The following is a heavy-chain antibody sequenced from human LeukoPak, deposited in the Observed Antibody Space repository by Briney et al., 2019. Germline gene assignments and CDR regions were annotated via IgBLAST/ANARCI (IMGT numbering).Heavy chain of an antibody. D-gene: IGHD3-10*01. CDR2: IYYSGST. J-gene: IGHJ4*02. CDR1: GGSISTYY. CDR3: ARGGGAKVRSGSYFPGTFDY. Sequence: PSETLSLTCTVSGGSISTYYWSWIRQPPGKGLEWIGYIYYSGSTNYNPSLKSRVTISVDTSKNQFSLKLSSVTAADTAVYYCARGGGAKVRSGSYFPGTFDYWGQGTLVTVSS. V-gene: IGHV4-59*12.